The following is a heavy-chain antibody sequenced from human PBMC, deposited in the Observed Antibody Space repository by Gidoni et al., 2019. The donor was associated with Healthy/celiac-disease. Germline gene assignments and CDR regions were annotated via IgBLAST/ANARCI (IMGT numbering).Heavy chain of an antibody. J-gene: IGHJ6*02. CDR1: GGSISRYY. D-gene: IGHD2-15*01. CDR2: IYYSGST. V-gene: IGHV4-59*01. CDR3: ARVGGYCSGGSCYGAYYYYGMDV. Sequence: QVQLQESGPGLVKPSETLSLTCTVSGGSISRYYWSWIRQPPGKGLEWIGYIYYSGSTNYNPSLKSRVTISVDTSKNQFSLKLSSVTAADTAVYYCARVGGYCSGGSCYGAYYYYGMDVWGQGTTVTVSS.